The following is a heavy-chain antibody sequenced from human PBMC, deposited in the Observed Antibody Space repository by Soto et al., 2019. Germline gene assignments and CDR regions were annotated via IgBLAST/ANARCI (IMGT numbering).Heavy chain of an antibody. CDR2: INHRGSS. Sequence: SETLSLTCAVNGGSLSCYYWSWIRQSPGKGLEWIGEINHRGSSDYNPSLKSRVTISIDASKNHVTLELTSVTAADTAVYYCARSDNRNSLYGVDVWGQGTAVTVSS. J-gene: IGHJ6*02. D-gene: IGHD1-7*01. V-gene: IGHV4-34*01. CDR3: ARSDNRNSLYGVDV. CDR1: GGSLSCYY.